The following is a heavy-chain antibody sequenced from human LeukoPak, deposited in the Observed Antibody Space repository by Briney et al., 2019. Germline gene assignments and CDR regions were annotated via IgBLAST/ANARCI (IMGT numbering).Heavy chain of an antibody. CDR1: GYTFTSYG. V-gene: IGHV1-18*01. Sequence: ASVKVSCKASGYTFTSYGISWVRQAPGQGLEWMGWISAYNGNTNYAQKLQGRITMTIETSTSTAYMELRSLRSEDTAVYYCARGRPYAFDIWGQGTMVTVSS. J-gene: IGHJ3*02. CDR3: ARGRPYAFDI. CDR2: ISAYNGNT.